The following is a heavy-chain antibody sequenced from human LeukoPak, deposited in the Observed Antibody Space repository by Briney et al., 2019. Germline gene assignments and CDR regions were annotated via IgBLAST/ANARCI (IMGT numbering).Heavy chain of an antibody. V-gene: IGHV4-34*01. Sequence: PSETLSLTCVVYGWSFNDYYWNWIRQPPGKGLEWIGEINARGDTNYNPSLKSRVTTSVDTSKKQFSLRLTSMIAADTALYYCARGQVPAARGYNWFDPWGQGTLVTVSS. CDR3: ARGQVPAARGYNWFDP. CDR1: GWSFNDYY. CDR2: INARGDT. J-gene: IGHJ5*02. D-gene: IGHD2-2*01.